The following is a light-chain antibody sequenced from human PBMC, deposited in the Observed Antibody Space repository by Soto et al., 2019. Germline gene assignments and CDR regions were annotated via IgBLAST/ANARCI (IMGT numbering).Light chain of an antibody. CDR1: QSISKH. CDR3: QQYANFFPA. CDR2: YAF. Sequence: DVQMTQSPSTLSASVGDRVTITCRASQSISKHLAWYQLRPGKAPRLLIYYAFTLDRGVPSRFSGSGSGTEFPLTISSLQPDDFATYYCQQYANFFPAFGQGTKVGI. J-gene: IGKJ1*01. V-gene: IGKV1-5*01.